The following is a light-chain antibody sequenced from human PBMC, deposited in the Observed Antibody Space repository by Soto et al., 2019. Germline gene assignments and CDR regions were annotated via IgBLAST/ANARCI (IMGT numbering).Light chain of an antibody. CDR2: DVN. CDR3: TSYASGSSHVV. CDR1: SSDIGGYDY. J-gene: IGLJ7*01. V-gene: IGLV2-14*01. Sequence: QSALTQPAYVSGSRGQSITLSCTGTSSDIGGYDYVSWYQRHPGKAPKLIIYDVNNRPSGVSNRFSGSKSGNTASLTISGLQAEDEADYYCTSYASGSSHVVFGGGTQLTVL.